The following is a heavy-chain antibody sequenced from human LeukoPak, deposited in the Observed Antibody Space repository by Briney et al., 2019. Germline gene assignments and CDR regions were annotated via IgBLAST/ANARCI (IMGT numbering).Heavy chain of an antibody. J-gene: IGHJ4*02. CDR3: ARVRISSGSYYFDY. D-gene: IGHD1-26*01. V-gene: IGHV4-4*07. Sequence: SETLSLTCTVSGGSISSYYWSWIRQPAGKGLEWIGRIYTSGSTNYNPSLKSRVTMSVDTSKNQFSLKLSPVTAADTAVYYCARVRISSGSYYFDYWGQGTLVTVSS. CDR1: GGSISSYY. CDR2: IYTSGST.